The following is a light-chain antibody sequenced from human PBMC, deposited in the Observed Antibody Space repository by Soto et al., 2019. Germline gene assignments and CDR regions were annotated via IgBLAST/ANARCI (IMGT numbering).Light chain of an antibody. Sequence: DIQLTQSPSTLSASVGDRVTITCRASPSISSWLAWYQQKPGKAPNFLIYKTSNLESGVPSRFSGSGSGTEFTLTISSLQPDDFATYYCQYYNDYCWTFGQGTKVEIK. J-gene: IGKJ1*01. CDR2: KTS. CDR3: QYYNDYCWT. V-gene: IGKV1-5*03. CDR1: PSISSW.